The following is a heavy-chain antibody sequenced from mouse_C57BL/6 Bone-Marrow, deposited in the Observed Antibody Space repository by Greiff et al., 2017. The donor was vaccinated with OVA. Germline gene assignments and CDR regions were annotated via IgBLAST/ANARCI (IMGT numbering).Heavy chain of an antibody. D-gene: IGHD2-4*01. CDR2: IDPSDSYT. J-gene: IGHJ4*01. V-gene: IGHV1-69*01. CDR1: GYTFTSYW. Sequence: QVQLQQPGAELVMPGASVKLSCKASGYTFTSYWMHWVKQRPGQGLEWIGEIDPSDSYTNYNQKFKGKFTLTVDKSSSNADMQPRSLTSEDYAVYYCAREGRLYYAMDFWGQGTSVTVSS. CDR3: AREGRLYYAMDF.